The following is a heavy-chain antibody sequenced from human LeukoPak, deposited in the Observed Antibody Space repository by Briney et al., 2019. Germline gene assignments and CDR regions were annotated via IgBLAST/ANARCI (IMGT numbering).Heavy chain of an antibody. D-gene: IGHD3-22*01. CDR1: GFTSHSYA. Sequence: GSLRLSCATSGFTSHSYAMGWVRQAPGKGLEWVSAINGGGDVTYYADSVQGRFFFSRDNAKNTLYLQLNSLRAEDTAVYYCARNYYDSSGYSPFFDYWGQGTLVTVSS. CDR2: INGGGDVT. CDR3: ARNYYDSSGYSPFFDY. V-gene: IGHV3-23*01. J-gene: IGHJ4*02.